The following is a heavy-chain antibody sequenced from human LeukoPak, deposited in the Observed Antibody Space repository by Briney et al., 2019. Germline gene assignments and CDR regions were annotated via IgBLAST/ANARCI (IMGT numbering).Heavy chain of an antibody. CDR3: ARVVEIVVVPAARYNWFDP. V-gene: IGHV1-69*05. CDR1: GGTFSSYA. J-gene: IGHJ5*02. D-gene: IGHD2-2*01. Sequence: GSSVKVSCKASGGTFSSYAISWVRQAPGQGLEWMGGIIPIFGTANYAQRFQGRVTITTDESTSTAYMELSSLRSEDTAVYYCARVVEIVVVPAARYNWFDPWGQGTLVTVSS. CDR2: IIPIFGTA.